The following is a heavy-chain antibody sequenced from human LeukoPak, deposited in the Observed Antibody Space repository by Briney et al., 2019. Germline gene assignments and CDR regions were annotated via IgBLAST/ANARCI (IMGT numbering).Heavy chain of an antibody. Sequence: PGGSLRLSCAVSGFKFNSYWMNWVRQVPGKGLVWVAHINTHGNTANYADSVKGRFTISRDNAKNTLYLQMNSLRAEDTAVYYCVRDGTNWNEFDYWGQGTLVTVSS. D-gene: IGHD1-20*01. J-gene: IGHJ4*02. CDR3: VRDGTNWNEFDY. CDR1: GFKFNSYW. V-gene: IGHV3-74*01. CDR2: INTHGNTA.